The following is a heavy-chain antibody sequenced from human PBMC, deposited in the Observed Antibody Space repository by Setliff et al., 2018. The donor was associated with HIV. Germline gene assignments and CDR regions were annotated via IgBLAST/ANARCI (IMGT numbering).Heavy chain of an antibody. V-gene: IGHV1-18*01. J-gene: IGHJ4*02. CDR3: ARGWELNV. Sequence: ASVKVSCKASGYTFTIYGMTWVRQAPGQGLEWMGWISGHSDSRKYGQKFDGRVTLTMDTSTSTAYMELMKLTPDDTAVYYCARGWELNVWGQGTPVTVSS. D-gene: IGHD1-26*01. CDR1: GYTFTIYG. CDR2: ISGHSDSR.